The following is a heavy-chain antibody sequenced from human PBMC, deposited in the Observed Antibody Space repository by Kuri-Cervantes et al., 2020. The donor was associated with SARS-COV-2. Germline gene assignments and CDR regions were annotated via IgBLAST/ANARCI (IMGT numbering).Heavy chain of an antibody. J-gene: IGHJ6*02. CDR3: ARVKRRGYLVYYYYGMDV. V-gene: IGHV4-30-4*01. CDR1: GGSISSGDYY. Sequence: SETLSLTCTVSGGSISSGDYYWSWIRQPPGKGLEWIGYIYYSGSTNYNPSLKSRVTISVDKSKNQFSLKLSSVTAADTAVYYCARVKRRGYLVYYYYGMDVWGQGTTVTVSS. D-gene: IGHD5-18*01. CDR2: IYYSGST.